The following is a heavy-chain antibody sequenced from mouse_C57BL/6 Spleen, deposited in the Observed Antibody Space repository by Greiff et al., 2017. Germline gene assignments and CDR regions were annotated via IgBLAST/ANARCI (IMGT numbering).Heavy chain of an antibody. Sequence: VQLQQSGAELVRPGSSVKMSCKTSGYTFTSYGINWVKQTPGQGLEWIGYIYIGNGYTYYNEKFKGQATLTSATSSSTPYMQLSRLTSEDSAIYFCARWATVVGGYLDDWGEGTTLTVAS. CDR2: IYIGNGYT. V-gene: IGHV1-58*01. J-gene: IGHJ2*01. CDR1: GYTFTSYG. CDR3: ARWATVVGGYLDD. D-gene: IGHD1-1*02.